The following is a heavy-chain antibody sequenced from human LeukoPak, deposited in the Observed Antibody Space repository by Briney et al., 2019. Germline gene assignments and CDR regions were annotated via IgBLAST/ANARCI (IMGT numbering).Heavy chain of an antibody. CDR2: IHYSGST. V-gene: IGHV4-39*01. J-gene: IGHJ4*02. Sequence: SETLSLTCTVSGGSISSSSYYWGWIRQPPGKGLEWIGSIHYSGSTYYNPSLKSRVTISGDTSKKQFFLKLSSVPAADTAVYYCATTPYYSDSSGYYYFDYWGPGTLVTVSS. D-gene: IGHD3-22*01. CDR1: GGSISSSSYY. CDR3: ATTPYYSDSSGYYYFDY.